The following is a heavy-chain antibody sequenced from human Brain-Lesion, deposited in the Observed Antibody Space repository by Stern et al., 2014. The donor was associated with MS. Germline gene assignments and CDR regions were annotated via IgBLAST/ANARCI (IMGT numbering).Heavy chain of an antibody. CDR1: GGSISSGSYY. CDR3: ARETGGYTYGDTDFFDF. CDR2: MNSSGSI. J-gene: IGHJ4*02. V-gene: IGHV4-61*02. Sequence: QVQLVQSGPGLVKPSQTLSLTCTVSGGSISSGSYYWNWIRQPAGQGLEWIGRMNSSGSITPTPPPKSEATIPGDRSKTQFSLKVISVTAADTAVYYCARETGGYTYGDTDFFDFWGQGALVTVSS. D-gene: IGHD5-18*01.